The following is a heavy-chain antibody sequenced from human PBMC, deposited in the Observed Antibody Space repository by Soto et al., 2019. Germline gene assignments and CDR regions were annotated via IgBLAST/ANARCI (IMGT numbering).Heavy chain of an antibody. J-gene: IGHJ3*02. V-gene: IGHV4-34*01. D-gene: IGHD2-2*02. CDR3: ARGPPYRSSTSCNRGAFDI. CDR1: GGSFSGYY. CDR2: INHSGGT. Sequence: PSETLSLTCAVYGGSFSGYYWSWIRQPPGKGLEWIGEINHSGGTNYNPSLKSRVTISVDTSKNQFSLKLSSVTAADTAVYYCARGPPYRSSTSCNRGAFDIWGPGTMVTASS.